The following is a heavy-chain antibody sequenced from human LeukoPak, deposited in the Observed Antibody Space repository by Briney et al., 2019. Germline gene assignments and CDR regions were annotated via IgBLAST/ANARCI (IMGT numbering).Heavy chain of an antibody. J-gene: IGHJ6*02. Sequence: SETLSLTCTVSGGSISSYYWSWIRQPAGKGLEWIGRIYTSGSTNYNPSLKSRVTMSVDTSKNQFSLKLSSVTAADTAVYYCARCLYSSSSWGVDYYYGMDVWGQGTTVTVSS. D-gene: IGHD6-6*01. CDR1: GGSISSYY. CDR2: IYTSGST. CDR3: ARCLYSSSSWGVDYYYGMDV. V-gene: IGHV4-4*07.